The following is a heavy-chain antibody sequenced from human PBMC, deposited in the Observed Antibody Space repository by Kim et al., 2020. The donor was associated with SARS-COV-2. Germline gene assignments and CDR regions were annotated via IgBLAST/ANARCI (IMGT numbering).Heavy chain of an antibody. V-gene: IGHV3-48*03. D-gene: IGHD3-10*01. CDR3: ARDSGLLWFGGDTFDI. CDR1: GFTFSSYE. J-gene: IGHJ3*02. Sequence: GGSLRLSCAASGFTFSSYEMNWVRQAPGKGLEWVSYISISGSTIYYADSVKGRFTISRDNAKNSLYLQMNSLRAEDTAVYYCARDSGLLWFGGDTFDIWGQGTMVTVSS. CDR2: ISISGSTI.